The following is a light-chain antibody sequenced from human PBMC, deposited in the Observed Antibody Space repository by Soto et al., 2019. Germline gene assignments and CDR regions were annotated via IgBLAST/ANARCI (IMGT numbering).Light chain of an antibody. Sequence: DIQMTQSPSTLSASVGDRVTITCRASQSISSWLAWYQQKPGKAPKLLIYKASGLESGVPSRFSGSGSGTEFTLTISSLQPDDFATYYCQQYNSYSSTFGGGTKVDIK. V-gene: IGKV1-5*03. CDR3: QQYNSYSST. CDR1: QSISSW. J-gene: IGKJ4*01. CDR2: KAS.